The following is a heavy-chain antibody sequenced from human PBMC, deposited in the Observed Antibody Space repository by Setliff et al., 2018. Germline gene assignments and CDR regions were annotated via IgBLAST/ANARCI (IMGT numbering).Heavy chain of an antibody. D-gene: IGHD2-2*02. CDR3: AKSGGYCSSTGCYSYYYYMDV. V-gene: IGHV3-33*06. J-gene: IGHJ6*03. CDR1: GFTFSSYG. Sequence: GESLKISCAASGFTFSSYGMHWVRQAPGKGLEWVAVIWYDGSNKYYADSVKGRFTISRDNSKNTLYLQMNSLRAEDTAVYYCAKSGGYCSSTGCYSYYYYMDVWGKGTTVTVSS. CDR2: IWYDGSNK.